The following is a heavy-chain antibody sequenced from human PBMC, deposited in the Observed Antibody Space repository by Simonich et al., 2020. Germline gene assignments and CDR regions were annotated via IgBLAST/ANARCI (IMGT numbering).Heavy chain of an antibody. CDR3: ARTRQEYNWKALPDY. CDR1: GFSLSTSGVG. CDR2: IYWDDDK. D-gene: IGHD1-20*01. J-gene: IGHJ4*02. V-gene: IGHV2-5*02. Sequence: QITLKESGPTLVKPTQTLTLTCTFSGFSLSTSGVGVGWIRQPPGKALEWLALIYWDDDKRYRPSLKSRLTITKDTYKNQVVLTMTNMDPVDTATYYCARTRQEYNWKALPDYWGQGTLVTVSS.